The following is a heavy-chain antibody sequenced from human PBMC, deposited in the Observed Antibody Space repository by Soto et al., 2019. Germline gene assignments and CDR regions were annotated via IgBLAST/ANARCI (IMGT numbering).Heavy chain of an antibody. CDR1: GFTFSSYA. D-gene: IGHD5-18*01. Sequence: GGSLRLSCAASGFTFSSYAMILVRQAPGKGLEWVSAISGSGGSTYYADSVKGRSTISRDNSKNTLYLQMNSLRAEDTAVYYCAKIPPGYSYGYFYFDYWGQGTLVTVSS. V-gene: IGHV3-23*01. CDR2: ISGSGGST. J-gene: IGHJ4*02. CDR3: AKIPPGYSYGYFYFDY.